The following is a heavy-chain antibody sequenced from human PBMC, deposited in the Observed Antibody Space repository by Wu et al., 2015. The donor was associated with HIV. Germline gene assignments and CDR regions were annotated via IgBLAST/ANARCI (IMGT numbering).Heavy chain of an antibody. CDR3: ARDNFEKGAGEGAY. CDR1: GGTFSSYA. V-gene: IGHV1-69*13. CDR2: IIPIFGTA. J-gene: IGHJ4*02. D-gene: IGHD1-26*01. Sequence: QVQLVQSGAEVKKPGSSVKVSCKASGGTFSSYAISWVRRAPGQGLEWMGRIIPIFGTANYAQKFQGRVTITADESTSTAYMELSSLRSEDTAVYYCARDNFEKGAGEGAYWGPGNAGSPVSS.